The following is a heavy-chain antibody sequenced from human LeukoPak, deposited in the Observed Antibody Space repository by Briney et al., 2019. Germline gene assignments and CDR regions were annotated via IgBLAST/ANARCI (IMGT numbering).Heavy chain of an antibody. V-gene: IGHV1-18*04. CDR3: AREGGGGNWFDP. CDR2: ISAYNGNT. J-gene: IGHJ5*02. Sequence: GASVKVSCKASGYTFTGYYLHWVRRAPGQGLEWMGWISAYNGNTNYAQKLQGRVTMTTDTSTSTAYMELRSLRSDDTAVYYCAREGGGGNWFDPWGQGTLVTVSS. CDR1: GYTFTGYY. D-gene: IGHD2-15*01.